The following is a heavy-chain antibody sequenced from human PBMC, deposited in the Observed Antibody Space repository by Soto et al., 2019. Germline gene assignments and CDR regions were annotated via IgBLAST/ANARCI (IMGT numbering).Heavy chain of an antibody. CDR3: AKAIDFTIFGVLTPLDY. CDR2: ISGSGGST. V-gene: IGHV3-23*01. Sequence: GGSLRLSCAASGFTFSSYAMSWVRQAPGKGLEWVSAISGSGGSTYYADSVKGRFTISRDNSKNTLYLQMNSLRAEDTAVYYCAKAIDFTIFGVLTPLDYWGQRTLVTVSS. J-gene: IGHJ4*02. D-gene: IGHD3-3*01. CDR1: GFTFSSYA.